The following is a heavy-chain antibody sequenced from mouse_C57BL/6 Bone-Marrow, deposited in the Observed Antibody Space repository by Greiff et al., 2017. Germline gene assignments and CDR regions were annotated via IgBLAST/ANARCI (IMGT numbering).Heavy chain of an antibody. V-gene: IGHV1-76*01. J-gene: IGHJ4*01. D-gene: IGHD1-1*01. CDR2: IYPGSGNT. CDR3: ARGEDYYGSSYSYYAMDY. CDR1: GYTFTDYY. Sequence: VQLQQSGAELVRPGASVKLSCKASGYTFTDYYINWVKQRPGQGLEWIARIYPGSGNTYYNEKFKGKATLTAEKSSSTAYMQLSSLTSEDSAVYFCARGEDYYGSSYSYYAMDYWGQGTSVTVSS.